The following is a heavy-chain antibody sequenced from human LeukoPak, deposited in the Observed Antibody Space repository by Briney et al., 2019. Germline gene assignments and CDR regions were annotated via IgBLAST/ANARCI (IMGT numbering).Heavy chain of an antibody. D-gene: IGHD2-15*01. V-gene: IGHV3-13*01. CDR1: GVIFRNYD. Sequence: GGSLRLSCTASGVIFRNYDMHWVRQATGKGLEWVAAIATAGDTYYSGSVKGRFTISRENAKNSLYLQMNSLTAEDTAVYYCARGGSCSAGNCYFGREGFDYWGQGTLVTVSS. J-gene: IGHJ4*02. CDR3: ARGGSCSAGNCYFGREGFDY. CDR2: IATAGDT.